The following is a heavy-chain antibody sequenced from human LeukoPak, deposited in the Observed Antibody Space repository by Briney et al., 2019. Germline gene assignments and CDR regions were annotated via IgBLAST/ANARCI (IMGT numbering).Heavy chain of an antibody. CDR1: GGSISSSSYY. D-gene: IGHD1-26*01. J-gene: IGHJ4*02. Sequence: SETLSLTCTVSGGSISSSSYYWGWIRQPPGKGLEWIGSIYYSGSTYYNPSLKSRVTISVDTSKNQFSLKLSSVTAADTAVYYCARESGSYYFDYWGQGTLVTVSS. CDR2: IYYSGST. CDR3: ARESGSYYFDY. V-gene: IGHV4-39*07.